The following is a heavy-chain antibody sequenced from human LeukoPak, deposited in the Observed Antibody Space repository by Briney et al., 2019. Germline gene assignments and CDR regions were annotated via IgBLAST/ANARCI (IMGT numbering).Heavy chain of an antibody. D-gene: IGHD3-22*01. Sequence: GGSLRLSCAASGFTFSSYGMHWVRQAPGKGLEWVAFIRYDGSNKYYADSVKGRFTISRDNSKNTLYLQMNSLRAEDTAVYYCAKRGGYYYDSSGSYKTSYYYYYMDVWGKGTTVTISS. CDR2: IRYDGSNK. CDR1: GFTFSSYG. J-gene: IGHJ6*03. CDR3: AKRGGYYYDSSGSYKTSYYYYYMDV. V-gene: IGHV3-30*02.